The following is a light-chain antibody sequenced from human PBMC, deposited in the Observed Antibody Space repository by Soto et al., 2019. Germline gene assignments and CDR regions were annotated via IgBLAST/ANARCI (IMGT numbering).Light chain of an antibody. Sequence: ERVMMSSAAALSMSQGERATLSCRASQSVSSNLAWYQQKPGQAPRLLIYGASTRATGIPARFSGSGSGTEFTLTISSLQSEDFAVYYCQQYNNWPLTFGGGTKVDIK. CDR3: QQYNNWPLT. V-gene: IGKV3-15*01. J-gene: IGKJ4*01. CDR1: QSVSSN. CDR2: GAS.